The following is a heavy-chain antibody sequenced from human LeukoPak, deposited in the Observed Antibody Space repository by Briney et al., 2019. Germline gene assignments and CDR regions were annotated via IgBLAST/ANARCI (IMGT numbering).Heavy chain of an antibody. CDR2: VSSSGAYI. D-gene: IGHD3-22*01. J-gene: IGHJ4*02. Sequence: GGSLRLSCAASGFTFSSYAMNWIRQPPGKGLEWAASVSSSGAYIYYADLVEGRFTISRDNAKNSLILQMNSLRAEDTAVYYCARGVGNYRYYFDSWGQGTLVTVSS. V-gene: IGHV3-21*01. CDR1: GFTFSSYA. CDR3: ARGVGNYRYYFDS.